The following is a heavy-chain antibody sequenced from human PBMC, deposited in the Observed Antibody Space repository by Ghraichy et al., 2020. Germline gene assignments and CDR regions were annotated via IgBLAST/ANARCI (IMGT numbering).Heavy chain of an antibody. CDR2: VIPIFGSA. V-gene: IGHV1-69*06. D-gene: IGHD1-26*01. J-gene: IGHJ4*02. CDR1: GGTFSSYA. Sequence: SVKVSCKASGGTFSSYAVSWVRQAPGQGLEWMGGVIPIFGSASYAQKFQGRVTITADKSTSTAYMELSSLKSDDTAMYYCAKNSGNYYGVFDYWGQGTLVTVSS. CDR3: AKNSGNYYGVFDY.